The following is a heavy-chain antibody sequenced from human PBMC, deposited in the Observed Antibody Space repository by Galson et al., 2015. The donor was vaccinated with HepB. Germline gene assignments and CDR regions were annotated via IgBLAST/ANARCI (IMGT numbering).Heavy chain of an antibody. J-gene: IGHJ5*02. CDR1: RVPIGSGGYS. Sequence: TLSLTCAVSRVPIGSGGYSWSWIRQPPGKPVEWSGYIYPSGGNYYIPSPKRRVPISLDRSKDHFSLKLTSVTAADTAVYYCANRDCISTSCAADPWGQGTLVTVSS. V-gene: IGHV4-30-2*01. CDR3: ANRDCISTSCAADP. CDR2: IYPSGGN. D-gene: IGHD2-2*01.